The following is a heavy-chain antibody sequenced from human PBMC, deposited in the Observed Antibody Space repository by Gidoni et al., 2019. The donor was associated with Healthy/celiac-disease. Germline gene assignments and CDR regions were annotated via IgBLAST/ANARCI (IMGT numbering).Heavy chain of an antibody. CDR2: IKQDGSEK. V-gene: IGHV3-7*05. J-gene: IGHJ4*02. CDR3: ARGAGLGIFGVVGAGTDDDY. Sequence: EVQLVDSGGGLVQPGGSLRLSCAASGFTFSSYWMSWVRQAPGKGLGWVANIKQDGSEKYYVDSVKGRFTISRDNAKNSLYLQMNSLRAKDTAVYYCARGAGLGIFGVVGAGTDDDYWGQGTLVTVSS. D-gene: IGHD3-3*02. CDR1: GFTFSSYW.